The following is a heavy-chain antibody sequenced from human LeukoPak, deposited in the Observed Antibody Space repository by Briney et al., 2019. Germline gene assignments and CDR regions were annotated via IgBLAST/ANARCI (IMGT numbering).Heavy chain of an antibody. CDR3: ASFQDCSGGSCYFMYYGMDV. CDR1: GYTFTGYY. CDR2: INPNSGGT. Sequence: ASVKVSCKASGYTFTGYYMHWVRQAPGQGLEWMGWINPNSGGTNYAQKLQGRVTMTTDTSTSTAYMELRSLGSDDTAVYYCASFQDCSGGSCYFMYYGMDVWGQGTTVTVSS. V-gene: IGHV1-2*02. J-gene: IGHJ6*02. D-gene: IGHD2-15*01.